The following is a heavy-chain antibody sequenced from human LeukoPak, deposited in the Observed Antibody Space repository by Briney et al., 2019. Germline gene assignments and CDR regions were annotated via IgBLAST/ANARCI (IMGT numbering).Heavy chain of an antibody. CDR2: ISGSGTST. CDR3: AKSFGPVIAAAGSGAD. J-gene: IGHJ4*02. CDR1: GFTFSSYA. V-gene: IGHV3-23*01. Sequence: NPGGSLRLSCAASGFTFSSYAMSWVRQAPGKGLEWVSIISGSGTSTDYADSVKGRFTISRDNSKNTLYLQMNSLRAEDTAVYYCAKSFGPVIAAAGSGADWGQGTLVTVSS. D-gene: IGHD6-13*01.